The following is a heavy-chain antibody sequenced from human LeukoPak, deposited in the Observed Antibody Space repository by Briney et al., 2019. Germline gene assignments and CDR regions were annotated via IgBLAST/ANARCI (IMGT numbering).Heavy chain of an antibody. CDR1: GFTFSSYG. J-gene: IGHJ4*02. Sequence: PGGSLRLSCAASGFTFSSYGMHWVRQAPGKGLEWVAVIWYDGSNKYYADSVKGRFTISRDNSKNTLYLQINSLRAEDTAVYYCAKDRAVRGVIEVDYWGQGTLVTVSS. CDR2: IWYDGSNK. D-gene: IGHD3-10*01. CDR3: AKDRAVRGVIEVDY. V-gene: IGHV3-30*02.